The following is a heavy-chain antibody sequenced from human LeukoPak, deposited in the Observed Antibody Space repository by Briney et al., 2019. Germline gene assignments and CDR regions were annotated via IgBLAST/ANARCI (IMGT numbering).Heavy chain of an antibody. J-gene: IGHJ3*02. D-gene: IGHD2-2*01. V-gene: IGHV4-4*07. Sequence: PSETLSLTCTVSGGSISSYYWSWIRQPAGKGLEWIGRIYTSGSTNYNPSLKSRVTMSVDTSKNQFSLKLSSVTAAVTAVYYCAREEDCSSTSCSDAFDIWGQGTMVTVSS. CDR2: IYTSGST. CDR3: AREEDCSSTSCSDAFDI. CDR1: GGSISSYY.